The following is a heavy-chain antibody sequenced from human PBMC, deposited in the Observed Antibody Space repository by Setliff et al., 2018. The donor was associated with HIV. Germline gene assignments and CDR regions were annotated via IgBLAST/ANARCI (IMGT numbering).Heavy chain of an antibody. CDR1: GGSISSSIYY. Sequence: PSETLSLTCTVSGGSISSSIYYWGWIRQPPGKGLEWIGSIYYSGSTYYNPSLKSRVTISIDTSKNQFSLKLSSVTAADTDVYYCAIHPRFPDYYYYGMDVWGQGTTVTVSS. CDR3: AIHPRFPDYYYYGMDV. D-gene: IGHD3-16*01. V-gene: IGHV4-39*01. J-gene: IGHJ6*02. CDR2: IYYSGST.